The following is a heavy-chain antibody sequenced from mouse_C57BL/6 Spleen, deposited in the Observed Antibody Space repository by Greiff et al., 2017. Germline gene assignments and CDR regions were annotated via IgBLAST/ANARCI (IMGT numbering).Heavy chain of an antibody. CDR1: GYTFTSYW. Sequence: QVQLQQPGAELVKPGASVKMSCKASGYTFTSYWITWVKQRPGQGLEWIGDIYPGSGSTNYNEKFKSKATLPLDTSSSTAYMHLSSLTSEDSAVEYYASASYGSSYYFDYWGQGTTLTVSS. CDR3: ASASYGSSYYFDY. J-gene: IGHJ2*01. D-gene: IGHD1-1*01. V-gene: IGHV1-55*01. CDR2: IYPGSGST.